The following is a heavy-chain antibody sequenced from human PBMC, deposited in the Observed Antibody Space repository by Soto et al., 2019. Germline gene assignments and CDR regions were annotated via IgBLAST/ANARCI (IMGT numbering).Heavy chain of an antibody. CDR2: ISYDGGNK. Sequence: QPGGSLRLSCAAPGFTFSSYAMHWVRQAPGKGLEWVAVISYDGGNKYYADSVKGRFTISRDNSKNTLYLQMNSLRAEDTAVYYCARDLAPRELYYYGMDVWGQGTTVTVSS. CDR3: ARDLAPRELYYYGMDV. V-gene: IGHV3-30-3*01. CDR1: GFTFSSYA. D-gene: IGHD3-10*01. J-gene: IGHJ6*02.